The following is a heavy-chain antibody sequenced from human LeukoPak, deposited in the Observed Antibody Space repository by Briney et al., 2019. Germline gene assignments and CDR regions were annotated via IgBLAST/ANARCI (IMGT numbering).Heavy chain of an antibody. CDR2: IIPIFGTA. Sequence: SVKVSCKASGGTFSSYAISWVRQAPGQGLEWMGGIIPIFGTANYAQKFQGRVTITADESTSTAYMELSSLRSEDTAVYYCAREEVYCSSTSCYFPWGEGTLVTVSS. J-gene: IGHJ5*02. CDR1: GGTFSSYA. CDR3: AREEVYCSSTSCYFP. V-gene: IGHV1-69*13. D-gene: IGHD2-2*01.